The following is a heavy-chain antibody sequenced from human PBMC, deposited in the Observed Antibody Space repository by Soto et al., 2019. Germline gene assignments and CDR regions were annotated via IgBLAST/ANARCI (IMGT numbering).Heavy chain of an antibody. CDR1: GGSIGSYY. J-gene: IGHJ4*02. D-gene: IGHD5-18*01. CDR3: ARKGRYSYGEFDY. Sequence: SETLSLTCTVSGGSIGSYYWSWIRQPPGKGLEWIGYIYYSGSTYYNPSLKSRVTISVDTSKNQFSLKLSSVTAADTAVYYCARKGRYSYGEFDYWGQGTLVTVSS. CDR2: IYYSGST. V-gene: IGHV4-59*12.